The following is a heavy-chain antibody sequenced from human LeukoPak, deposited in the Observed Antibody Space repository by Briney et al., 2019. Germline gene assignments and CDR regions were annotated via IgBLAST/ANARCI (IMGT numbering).Heavy chain of an antibody. Sequence: SETLSLTCTVSGGSISSRSYYWGWLRQPPGKGLEWIASIFYSGGTYHNPSLKSRVTISVDTSKSQFSLKLISVTAADTAVYYCARGCCKGYGYDCWGQGTLVTVSS. J-gene: IGHJ4*02. CDR1: GGSISSRSYY. D-gene: IGHD5-18*01. CDR3: ARGCCKGYGYDC. V-gene: IGHV4-39*01. CDR2: IFYSGGT.